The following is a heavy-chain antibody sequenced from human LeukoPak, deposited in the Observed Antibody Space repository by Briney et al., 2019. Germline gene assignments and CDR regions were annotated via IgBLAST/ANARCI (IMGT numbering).Heavy chain of an antibody. CDR2: ISSSSSYI. CDR3: ARGAYDGYGSGSSVR. Sequence: GGSLRLSCAASGFTFSSYSMNWVRQAPGKGLEWVSSISSSSSYIYYADSVKGRFTISRDNAKNSLYLQMNSLRAEDTAVYYCARGAYDGYGSGSSVRWGQGTLVTVSS. CDR1: GFTFSSYS. J-gene: IGHJ4*02. V-gene: IGHV3-21*01. D-gene: IGHD3-10*01.